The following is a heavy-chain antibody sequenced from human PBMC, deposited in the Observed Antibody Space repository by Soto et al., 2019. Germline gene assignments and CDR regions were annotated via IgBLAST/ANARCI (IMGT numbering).Heavy chain of an antibody. CDR3: AKDRHAYNYGVTYFFDY. D-gene: IGHD4-17*01. CDR1: GFTFSSYS. V-gene: IGHV3-23*01. J-gene: IGHJ4*02. CDR2: ISGSGGST. Sequence: AGGSLRLSCAASGFTFSSYSMNWVRQAPGKGLEWVSAISGSGGSTYYADSVKGRFTISRDNSKNTLYLQMNSLRAEDTAVYYCAKDRHAYNYGVTYFFDYWGQGTLVTVSS.